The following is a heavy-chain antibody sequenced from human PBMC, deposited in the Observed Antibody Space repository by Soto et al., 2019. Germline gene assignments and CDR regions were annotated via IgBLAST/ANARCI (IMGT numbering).Heavy chain of an antibody. CDR3: ARLPRAVTGRHYFDF. D-gene: IGHD6-19*01. J-gene: IGHJ4*02. V-gene: IGHV4-39*01. Sequence: QPRLQESGPGLVKPSETLSLTCTVSGDSIINDPYYWGWIRQPPGKGLEWIGSFYYSAGPYYNPSLKSRITIYANSSKNQFSLTLSSVTAADAAVYYCARLPRAVTGRHYFDFWGQGTLVSVSS. CDR1: GDSIINDPYY. CDR2: FYYSAGP.